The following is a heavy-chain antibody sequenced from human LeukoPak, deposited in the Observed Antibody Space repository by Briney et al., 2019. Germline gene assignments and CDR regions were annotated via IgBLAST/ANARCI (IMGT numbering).Heavy chain of an antibody. V-gene: IGHV4-38-2*02. J-gene: IGHJ4*02. CDR3: ARDSALAQAVMFDY. Sequence: SETLSLTCTVSGGSISNFHWGWIRQPPGKGLEWTGSIDHSGSSYYNPSLKSRITISVDTSKNQFSLYLSSVTAADTAVYYCARDSALAQAVMFDYWGQGTLVTVSS. CDR2: IDHSGSS. CDR1: GGSISNFH. D-gene: IGHD6-19*01.